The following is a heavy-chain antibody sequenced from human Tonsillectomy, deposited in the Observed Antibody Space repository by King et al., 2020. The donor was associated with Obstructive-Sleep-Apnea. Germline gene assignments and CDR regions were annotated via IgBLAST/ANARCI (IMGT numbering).Heavy chain of an antibody. D-gene: IGHD4-17*01. J-gene: IGHJ4*02. CDR2: IIPIFGTA. CDR3: ARGGADYGDYGGFDY. Sequence: VQLVESGAEVKKPGSSVTVSCTASGGTFSSYAISWVRQAPGQGLEWMGGIIPIFGTANYAQKFQGRVTITADESTSTAYMELSSLRSEDTAVYYCARGGADYGDYGGFDYWGQGTLVTVSS. V-gene: IGHV1-69*01. CDR1: GGTFSSYA.